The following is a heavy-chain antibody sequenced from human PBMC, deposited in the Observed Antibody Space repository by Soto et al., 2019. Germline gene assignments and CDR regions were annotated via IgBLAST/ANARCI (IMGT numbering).Heavy chain of an antibody. CDR3: ARSNYGPGTYYFDY. CDR2: IYSGGST. D-gene: IGHD3-10*01. V-gene: IGHV3-53*01. J-gene: IGHJ4*02. CDR1: GFTVSSNY. Sequence: GGSLRLSCAASGFTVSSNYMSWVRQAPGKGLEWVSVIYSGGSTYYADSVKGRFTISRDNSKNTLYLQMNSLRAEDTAVYYCARSNYGPGTYYFDYWGQGTLVTVSS.